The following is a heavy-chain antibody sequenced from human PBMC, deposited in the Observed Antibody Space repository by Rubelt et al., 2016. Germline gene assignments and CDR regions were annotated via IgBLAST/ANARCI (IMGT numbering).Heavy chain of an antibody. CDR2: INHSGST. J-gene: IGHJ4*02. CDR3: ARGDGITGTMVDY. D-gene: IGHD1-7*01. Sequence: QVQLQQWGAGLLKPSETLSLTCAVYGGSFSGYYWSWIRQPPGKGLEWIGEINHSGSTNYNPSLQSRVPIAVDMSKKQLSLKRSSVTGADTAVYYCARGDGITGTMVDYWGQGTLVTVSS. V-gene: IGHV4-34*01. CDR1: GGSFSGYY.